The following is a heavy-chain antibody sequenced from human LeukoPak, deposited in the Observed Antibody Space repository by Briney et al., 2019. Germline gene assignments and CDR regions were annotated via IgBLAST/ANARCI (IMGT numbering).Heavy chain of an antibody. D-gene: IGHD3-16*01. CDR2: ISGSGGST. CDR3: ARVGGIKLTDYFFDS. Sequence: GGSLRLSCAASGFTFNTFAMYWVRQAPGKGLEYVSSISGSGGSTYYANSVKGRFTISRDNSKNTLYLQMGSLRAEDMAVYYCARVGGIKLTDYFFDSWGQGTLVIVSS. V-gene: IGHV3-64*01. CDR1: GFTFNTFA. J-gene: IGHJ4*02.